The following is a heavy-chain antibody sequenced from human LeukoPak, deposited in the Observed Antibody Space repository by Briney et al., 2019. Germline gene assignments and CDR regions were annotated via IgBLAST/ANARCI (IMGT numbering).Heavy chain of an antibody. CDR3: AREGDIVATGPLDY. CDR2: IIPILGIA. D-gene: IGHD5-12*01. J-gene: IGHJ4*02. V-gene: IGHV1-69*04. Sequence: SVKVSCKASGGTFSSYAISWVRQAPGQGLEWMGRIIPILGIANYAQKFQGRVSITADKSTSTANMELSSLRSEDTAVYYCAREGDIVATGPLDYWGRGTLVTVSS. CDR1: GGTFSSYA.